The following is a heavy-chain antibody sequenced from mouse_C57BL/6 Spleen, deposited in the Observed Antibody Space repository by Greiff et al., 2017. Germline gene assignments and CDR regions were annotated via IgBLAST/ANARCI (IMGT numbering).Heavy chain of an antibody. CDR1: GYTFTSYW. J-gene: IGHJ4*01. V-gene: IGHV1-5*01. Sequence: EVQLQQSGTVLARPGASVKMSCKTSGYTFTSYWMHWVKQRPGQGLEWIGAIYPGNSDTSYNQKFKGKAKLTAVTSASTAYMELSSLTNEDSAVYYCQGIYYDYDDAMDYWGQGTSVTVSS. CDR2: IYPGNSDT. D-gene: IGHD2-4*01. CDR3: QGIYYDYDDAMDY.